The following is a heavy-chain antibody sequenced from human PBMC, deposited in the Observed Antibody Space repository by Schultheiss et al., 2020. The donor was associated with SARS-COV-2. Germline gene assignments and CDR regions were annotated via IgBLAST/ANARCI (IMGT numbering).Heavy chain of an antibody. V-gene: IGHV4-39*01. D-gene: IGHD3-9*01. CDR2: IYYSGST. CDR1: GGSVSSGSYY. J-gene: IGHJ4*02. CDR3: ARHDWLTGYEGDY. Sequence: SETLSLTCTVSGGSVSSGSYYWGWIRQPPGKGLEWIGSIYYSGSTYYNPSLKSRVTISVDTSKNQFSLKLSSVTAADTAVYYCARHDWLTGYEGDYWGQGTLVTVSS.